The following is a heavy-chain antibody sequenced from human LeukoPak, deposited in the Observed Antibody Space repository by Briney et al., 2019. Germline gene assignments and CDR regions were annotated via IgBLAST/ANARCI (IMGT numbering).Heavy chain of an antibody. J-gene: IGHJ5*02. CDR3: ARVFSSSWYWFDP. CDR1: GGTFSSYA. Sequence: ASVKVSCKASGGTFSSYAISWVRQAPGQGLEWMGGIIPIFGTANYAQKFQGRVTITADKSTSTAYMELSSLSSEDTAVYYCARVFSSSWYWFDPWGQGTLVTV. V-gene: IGHV1-69*06. D-gene: IGHD6-13*01. CDR2: IIPIFGTA.